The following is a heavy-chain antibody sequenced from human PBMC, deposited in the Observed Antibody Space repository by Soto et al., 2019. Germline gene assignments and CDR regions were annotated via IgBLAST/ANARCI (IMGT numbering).Heavy chain of an antibody. J-gene: IGHJ3*02. V-gene: IGHV4-59*08. CDR1: GGTISGYY. CDR3: AKYDFLAGAHDAFDI. CDR2: FYDSGST. D-gene: IGHD3-9*01. Sequence: SETLCLTCTVSGGTISGYYWSWIRQTTGKGLEWIGYFYDSGSTNYNPSLKSRVTISVDTSKNQFSLKLSSVTAADTAMYYCAKYDFLAGAHDAFDIWGQGTMVTVSS.